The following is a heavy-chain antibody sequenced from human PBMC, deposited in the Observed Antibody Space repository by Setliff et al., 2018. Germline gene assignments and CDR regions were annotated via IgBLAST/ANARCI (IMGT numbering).Heavy chain of an antibody. V-gene: IGHV4-4*07. J-gene: IGHJ4*02. D-gene: IGHD3-22*01. CDR1: GASISAYY. CDR3: AREDYDSSGYYMDY. Sequence: PSETLSLTCNASGASISAYYWSWFRQPPGKGLEWIGGMNARGLTEYSPPLKSRVAMSLDTSKNTASLKLTSVTAGDTAAYFCAREDYDSSGYYMDYWGQGTLVTVSS. CDR2: MNARGLT.